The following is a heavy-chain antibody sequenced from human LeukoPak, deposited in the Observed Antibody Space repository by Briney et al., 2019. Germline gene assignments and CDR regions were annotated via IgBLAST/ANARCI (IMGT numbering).Heavy chain of an antibody. V-gene: IGHV4-59*08. J-gene: IGHJ4*02. D-gene: IGHD3-10*01. CDR3: ARWGFGELLEEYYFDY. CDR1: GGSISSYY. Sequence: SETLSLTCTVSGGSISSYYWSWIQQPPGKGLEWIGYIYYSGSTNYNPSLKSRVTISVDTSKNQFSLKLSSVTAADTAVYYCARWGFGELLEEYYFDYWGQGTLVTVSS. CDR2: IYYSGST.